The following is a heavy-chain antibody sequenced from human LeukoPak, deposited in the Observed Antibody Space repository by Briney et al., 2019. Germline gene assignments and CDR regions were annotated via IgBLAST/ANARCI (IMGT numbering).Heavy chain of an antibody. Sequence: ASVKVSCKASRGTFSSYAISWVRQAPGQGLEWMGWISAYNGNTNYAQKLQGRVTMTTDTSTSTAYMELRSLRSDDTAVYYCARGDGYNSYYMDVWGKGTTVTISS. CDR1: RGTFSSYA. CDR3: ARGDGYNSYYMDV. V-gene: IGHV1-18*01. CDR2: ISAYNGNT. J-gene: IGHJ6*03. D-gene: IGHD5-24*01.